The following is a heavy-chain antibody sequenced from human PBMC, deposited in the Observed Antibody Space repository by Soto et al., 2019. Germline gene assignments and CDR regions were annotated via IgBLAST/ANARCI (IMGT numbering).Heavy chain of an antibody. CDR2: IYTSGST. CDR3: ARGIGIAVAGTEWLDP. Sequence: SETLSLTCTVSGGSISSYYWSWIRQPAGKGLEWIGRIYTSGSTNYNPSLKSRVTMSVDTSKNQFSLKLSSVTAADTAVYYCARGIGIAVAGTEWLDPWGQGTLVTVSS. J-gene: IGHJ5*02. V-gene: IGHV4-4*07. D-gene: IGHD6-19*01. CDR1: GGSISSYY.